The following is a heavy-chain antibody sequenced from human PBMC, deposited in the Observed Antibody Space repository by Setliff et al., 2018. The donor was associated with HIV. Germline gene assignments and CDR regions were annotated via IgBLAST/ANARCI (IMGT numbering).Heavy chain of an antibody. CDR3: AKGAGFYGDYTFDY. D-gene: IGHD4-17*01. CDR2: IYSTGST. J-gene: IGHJ4*02. Sequence: NPSETLSLTCTVSGASISSHYWSWIRQSPGKELEWIGYIYSTGSTNCNPSLQSRVSISMDASKNKFSLKVTSVTSADTAVYYCAKGAGFYGDYTFDYWGQGNLVTVSS. CDR1: GASISSHY. V-gene: IGHV4-59*11.